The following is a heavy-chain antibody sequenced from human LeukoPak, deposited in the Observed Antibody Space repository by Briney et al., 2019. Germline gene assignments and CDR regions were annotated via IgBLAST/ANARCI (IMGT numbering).Heavy chain of an antibody. D-gene: IGHD6-13*01. V-gene: IGHV4-59*01. Sequence: PSETLSLTCTVSGGSISSYYWSWIRQPPGKGLEWIGYIYYSGSTNYNPSLKSRVTISVDTSKNQFSLKLSSVTAADTAVYYCARSYSSSWYGFGYWGQGTLVTVSS. J-gene: IGHJ4*02. CDR1: GGSISSYY. CDR2: IYYSGST. CDR3: ARSYSSSWYGFGY.